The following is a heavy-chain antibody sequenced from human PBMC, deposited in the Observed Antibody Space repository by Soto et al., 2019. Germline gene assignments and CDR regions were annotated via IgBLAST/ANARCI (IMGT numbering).Heavy chain of an antibody. CDR2: IDPSDSYT. J-gene: IGHJ4*02. CDR1: GYSFTSYW. D-gene: IGHD3-3*01. CDR3: ARHPPHYDFWSGFDY. Sequence: PVASRRISWKGSGYSFTSYWIGWVRQIPGKGLEWMGRIDPSDSYTNYSPSFQGHVTISADKSISTAYLQWSSLKASDTAMYYCARHPPHYDFWSGFDYWGQGTLVTVSS. V-gene: IGHV5-10-1*01.